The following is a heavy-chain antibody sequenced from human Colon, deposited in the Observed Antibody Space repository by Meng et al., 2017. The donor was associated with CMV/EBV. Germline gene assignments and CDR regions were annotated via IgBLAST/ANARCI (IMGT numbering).Heavy chain of an antibody. V-gene: IGHV4-30-4*01. CDR2: KYYSGST. J-gene: IGHJ2*01. CDR1: GGAIGGGEWY. Sequence: SGGAIGGGEWYWSWNRQTPGKALEWIGFKYYSGSTQYNPSLKSRVTISVDPSKNQFSLKLTSVTAADTAVYFCAREVTAGSDWYIDLWGRGLLVTVSS. CDR3: AREVTAGSDWYIDL. D-gene: IGHD2-21*02.